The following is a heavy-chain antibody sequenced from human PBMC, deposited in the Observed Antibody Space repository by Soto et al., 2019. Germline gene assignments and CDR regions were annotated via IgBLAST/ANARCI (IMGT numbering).Heavy chain of an antibody. J-gene: IGHJ6*03. Sequence: ASVKVSCKASGYSFASYDIKWVRQAPGQGLEWMGWMNPHSGDTGFAQKFQGRLIMTRDTSTSTAYMELRSLRSDDTAVYYCARCGWFVDAQGIYYYYYYMDVWGKGTTVTVSS. D-gene: IGHD6-19*01. CDR3: ARCGWFVDAQGIYYYYYYMDV. CDR2: MNPHSGDT. CDR1: GYSFASYD. V-gene: IGHV1-8*01.